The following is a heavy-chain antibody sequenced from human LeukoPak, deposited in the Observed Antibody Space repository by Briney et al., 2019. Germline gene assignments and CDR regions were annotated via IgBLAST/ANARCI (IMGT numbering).Heavy chain of an antibody. V-gene: IGHV3-66*01. CDR1: GFSVSDIP. CDR2: LYRGGAT. Sequence: GGSLRLSCTASGFSVSDIPMNWVRQTPGKGLDWVSGLYRGGATYYADSLGGRFTTSRDDSKNMLFLQMTNLRVDDTATYYGARGNDRVGGRLDPWGQGTRVTVSS. D-gene: IGHD3-22*01. J-gene: IGHJ5*02. CDR3: ARGNDRVGGRLDP.